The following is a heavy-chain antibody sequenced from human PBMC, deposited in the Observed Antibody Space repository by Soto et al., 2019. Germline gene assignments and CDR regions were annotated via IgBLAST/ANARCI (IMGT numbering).Heavy chain of an antibody. V-gene: IGHV5-51*01. CDR1: GYSFTSYC. CDR2: IYPGDSDT. Sequence: GESLKISCKGSGYSFTSYCIGWVRQMPGKGLEWMGIIYPGDSDTRYSPSFQGQVTISADKSISTAYLQWSSLKASDTAMYYCARPWFGELSLSDAFDIWGQGTMVTVSS. J-gene: IGHJ3*02. D-gene: IGHD3-10*01. CDR3: ARPWFGELSLSDAFDI.